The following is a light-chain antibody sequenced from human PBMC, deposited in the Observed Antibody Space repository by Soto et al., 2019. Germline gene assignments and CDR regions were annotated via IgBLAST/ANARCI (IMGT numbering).Light chain of an antibody. V-gene: IGKV3-11*01. J-gene: IGKJ2*01. CDR2: GAS. CDR3: QQRRNWAYT. CDR1: QSVSSY. Sequence: EIVLTQSPATLSLSPGARATLSCRASQSVSSYLAWYQQKRGQPPRLLIYGASNRATGISARFSGSGSGTDFTLTISSLEPEDFAVYYCQQRRNWAYTFGQGTKLEIK.